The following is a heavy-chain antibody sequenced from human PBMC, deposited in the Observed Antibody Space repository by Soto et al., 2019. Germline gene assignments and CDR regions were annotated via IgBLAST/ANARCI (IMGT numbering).Heavy chain of an antibody. V-gene: IGHV3-9*01. CDR2: ISWNSGSI. CDR3: AKVSRGYYDSSGYYDSYGMDV. D-gene: IGHD3-22*01. Sequence: EVQLVESGGGLVQPGRSLRLSCAASGFTFDDYAMHWVRQAPGKGLEWVSGISWNSGSIGYADSVKGRFTISRDNAKNSLYLQRNSLRAEDTALYYCAKVSRGYYDSSGYYDSYGMDVWGQGTTVTVSS. CDR1: GFTFDDYA. J-gene: IGHJ6*02.